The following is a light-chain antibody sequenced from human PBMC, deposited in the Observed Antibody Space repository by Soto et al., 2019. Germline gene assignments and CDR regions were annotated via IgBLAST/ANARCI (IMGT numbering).Light chain of an antibody. Sequence: EIVLTQSPVTLSLSPGERATLSCRASQSISSSYLAWYQQKPGQAPRPLIFGASSRASGIPGRFSGSGSGTAFTLTISRLEPEDVAVYYCQHYGTSATWTFGQGTKVAIK. CDR3: QHYGTSATWT. CDR2: GAS. J-gene: IGKJ1*01. CDR1: QSISSSY. V-gene: IGKV3-20*01.